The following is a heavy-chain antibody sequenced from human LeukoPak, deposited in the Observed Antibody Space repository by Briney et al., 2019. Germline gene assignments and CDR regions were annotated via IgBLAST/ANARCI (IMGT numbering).Heavy chain of an antibody. CDR2: IYTSGST. D-gene: IGHD6-19*01. Sequence: PSETLSLTCTVSGGSISSYYWSWIRQPAGKGLEWIGRIYTSGSTNYNPSLKSRVTISVDKSKNQFSLKLTSVTAADTAVYYCARSDCSSAWYFDYWGQGTLVTVSS. CDR1: GGSISSYY. CDR3: ARSDCSSAWYFDY. V-gene: IGHV4-4*07. J-gene: IGHJ4*02.